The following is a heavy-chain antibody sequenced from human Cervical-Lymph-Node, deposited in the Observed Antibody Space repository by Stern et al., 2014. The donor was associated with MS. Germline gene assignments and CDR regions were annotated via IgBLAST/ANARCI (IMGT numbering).Heavy chain of an antibody. Sequence: MQLVESGAEVKQPGASMTVSCTASGYAFTNFYIHWVRQAPGQGLEWIGWINPHSGDTNYAQKIQRRVTMTRDISTDTAFLTLGGLRSDDTAVYYCARDYNWNFGIWGQGTLVTVSS. J-gene: IGHJ4*02. CDR2: INPHSGDT. V-gene: IGHV1-2*02. CDR1: GYAFTNFY. D-gene: IGHD1-7*01. CDR3: ARDYNWNFGI.